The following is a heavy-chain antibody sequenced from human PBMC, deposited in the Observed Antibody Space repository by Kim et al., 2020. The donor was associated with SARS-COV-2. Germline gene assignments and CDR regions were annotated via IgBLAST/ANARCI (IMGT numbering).Heavy chain of an antibody. CDR1: GYSFTSYW. Sequence: GESLKISCKGSGYSFTSYWIGWVRQMPGKGLEWMGIIYPGDSGTRYSPSFQGQVTISADKSISTAYLQWSSLKASDTAMYYCARGKRGGMITFGGVIVLNWGQGTLVTVSS. J-gene: IGHJ4*02. CDR3: ARGKRGGMITFGGVIVLN. V-gene: IGHV5-51*01. D-gene: IGHD3-16*02. CDR2: IYPGDSGT.